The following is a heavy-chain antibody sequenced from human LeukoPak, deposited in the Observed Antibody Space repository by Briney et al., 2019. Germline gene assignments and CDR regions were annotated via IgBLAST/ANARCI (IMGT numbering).Heavy chain of an antibody. J-gene: IGHJ6*03. V-gene: IGHV3-23*01. Sequence: GGSLRLSCAASGFTFSSYGMSWVRQAPGKGLEWVSAISGSGGSTYYADSVKGRFTISRDNSKHTLYLQMNSLRAEDTAVYYCAKGGNGGKKGYYYYMDVWGKGTTVTISS. CDR1: GFTFSSYG. D-gene: IGHD4-23*01. CDR2: ISGSGGST. CDR3: AKGGNGGKKGYYYYMDV.